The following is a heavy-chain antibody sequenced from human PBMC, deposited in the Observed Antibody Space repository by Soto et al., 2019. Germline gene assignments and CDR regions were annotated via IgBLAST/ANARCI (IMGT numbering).Heavy chain of an antibody. V-gene: IGHV1-69*02. CDR2: IIPILGIA. CDR3: AGATRSGDFDY. CDR1: GGTFSSYT. J-gene: IGHJ4*02. Sequence: QVQLVQSGAEVKKPGSSVKVSCKASGGTFSSYTISWVRQAPGQGLEWMGRIIPILGIANYAQKFQGRVTITADKSTSTADMELSNLRSEDTAVYYCAGATRSGDFDYWGQGTLVTVSS. D-gene: IGHD1-26*01.